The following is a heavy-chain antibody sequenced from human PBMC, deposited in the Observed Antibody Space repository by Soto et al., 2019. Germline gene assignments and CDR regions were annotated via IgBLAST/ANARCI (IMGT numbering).Heavy chain of an antibody. D-gene: IGHD3-10*01. CDR1: GYTFTSYA. Sequence: GASVKLSCKASGYTFTSYASHWVRQAPGQRLEWMGWINAGNGNIKYSQKFQGRVTITRDTSASTAYMELSSLRSEDTAVYYCARKLLLWFGESSYYGMDVWGQGTTVTVSS. V-gene: IGHV1-3*01. J-gene: IGHJ6*02. CDR3: ARKLLLWFGESSYYGMDV. CDR2: INAGNGNI.